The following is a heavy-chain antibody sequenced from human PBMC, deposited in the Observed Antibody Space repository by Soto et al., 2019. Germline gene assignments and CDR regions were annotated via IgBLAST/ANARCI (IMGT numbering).Heavy chain of an antibody. CDR2: ISFDGSNT. J-gene: IGHJ6*02. CDR1: GFTFSDYA. Sequence: HVQLVESGGGVVQPGRSLRLSCATSGFTFSDYAMHWVLQAPGQGLEWVAAISFDGSNTYYADSLTGRFTISRDPSKNTLYLDMNSLRPEDTAVYYCAKIRMVTAMFQMDVWGQGTTVIVSS. D-gene: IGHD2-21*02. V-gene: IGHV3-30*18. CDR3: AKIRMVTAMFQMDV.